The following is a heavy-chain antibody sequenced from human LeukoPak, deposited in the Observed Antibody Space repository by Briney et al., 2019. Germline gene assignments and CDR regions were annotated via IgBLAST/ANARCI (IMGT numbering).Heavy chain of an antibody. D-gene: IGHD6-13*01. Sequence: ASVKVSCKASGYTFTGYYMHWVRQAPGQGLEWMGWINPNSGGTNYAQKFQGRVTMTRDTSISTAYMELSRLRSDDTAVYYCARESSSSSWYFQHWGQGTLVTVSS. V-gene: IGHV1-2*02. CDR1: GYTFTGYY. CDR3: ARESSSSSWYFQH. J-gene: IGHJ1*01. CDR2: INPNSGGT.